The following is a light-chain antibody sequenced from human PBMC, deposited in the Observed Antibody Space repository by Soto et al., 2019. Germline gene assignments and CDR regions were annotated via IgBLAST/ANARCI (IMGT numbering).Light chain of an antibody. CDR3: QQYNSYSQWT. J-gene: IGKJ1*01. V-gene: IGKV1-5*03. CDR1: QSISSW. Sequence: DIQMTQSPSTLSASVGDRVTITCPASQSISSWLAWYQQKPGKAPKLLIYKASSLESGVPSRFSGSGSGTEFTLTISSLQPDDFATYYCQQYNSYSQWTFGQGTKVDIK. CDR2: KAS.